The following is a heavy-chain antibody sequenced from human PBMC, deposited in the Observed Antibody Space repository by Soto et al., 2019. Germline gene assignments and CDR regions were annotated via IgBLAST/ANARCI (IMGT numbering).Heavy chain of an antibody. CDR1: SVSINSFTNHY. CDR3: ATQGFGKLHGLVDV. CDR2: ISKSGLT. Sequence: QAQLHTSGPGLVKHSETLSLTCTVSSVSINSFTNHYCSWISQPPGKGLEWVRYISKSGLTRYNPSLSSRVTLSVDTSKNPFSLKLSSVTAADAALYFCATQGFGKLHGLVDVWGQGTTVTVSS. V-gene: IGHV4-59*08. J-gene: IGHJ6*02. D-gene: IGHD3-10*01.